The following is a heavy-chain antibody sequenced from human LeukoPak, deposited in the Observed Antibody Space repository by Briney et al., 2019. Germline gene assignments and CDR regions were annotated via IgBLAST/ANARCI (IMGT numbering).Heavy chain of an antibody. CDR3: ARDYGGKFDS. CDR2: MHHSGST. V-gene: IGHV4-38-2*02. D-gene: IGHD4-23*01. CDR1: GYSIRSDFY. Sequence: SETLSLTCTVSGYSIRSDFYWGWIRRPPGKGLEWIGAMHHSGSTYYNPSLKSRVTISMDTSKNQFSLKLSSVTAADTAVYFCARDYGGKFDSWGQGTLVTVSS. J-gene: IGHJ4*02.